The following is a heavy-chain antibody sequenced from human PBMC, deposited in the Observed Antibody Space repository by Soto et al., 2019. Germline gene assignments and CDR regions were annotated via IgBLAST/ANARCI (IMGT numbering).Heavy chain of an antibody. D-gene: IGHD2-15*01. V-gene: IGHV1-69*01. CDR3: ARALVVVAATPYYFDY. CDR1: GGTFSSYA. Sequence: QVQLVQSGAEVKKPGSSVKVSCKASGGTFSSYAISWVRQAPGQGLEWMGGIIPIFGTANYAQKFQGRVTMTADESTSTAYMELSSLRSEDTAVYYCARALVVVAATPYYFDYWGQGTLVTVSS. CDR2: IIPIFGTA. J-gene: IGHJ4*02.